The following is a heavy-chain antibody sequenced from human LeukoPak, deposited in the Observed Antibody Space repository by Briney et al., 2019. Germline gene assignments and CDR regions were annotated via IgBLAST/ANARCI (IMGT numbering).Heavy chain of an antibody. J-gene: IGHJ4*02. Sequence: ASVKVSCKASGYTFTRYGISWVRQAPGQGLEWIGWISDHTGNTKYAQKVQGRVTMTTDTSTSTAYMELRSPRSDDTAVYYCAREASGAPGTREFDYWGQGTLVTVSS. CDR2: ISDHTGNT. CDR3: AREASGAPGTREFDY. V-gene: IGHV1-18*01. CDR1: GYTFTRYG. D-gene: IGHD6-13*01.